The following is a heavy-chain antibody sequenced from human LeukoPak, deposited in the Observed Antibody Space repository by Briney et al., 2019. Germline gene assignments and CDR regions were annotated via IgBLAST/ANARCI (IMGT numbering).Heavy chain of an antibody. Sequence: GASVKVSCKASGYTFTSYDINWVRQATGQGLEWMGWMNPNSGNTGYAQKFQGRVTMTRNTSISTAYMEMSRLRSEDTAVSYCARVYYDFWSGYYVAHDAFDIWGQGTMVTVSS. CDR2: MNPNSGNT. V-gene: IGHV1-8*01. J-gene: IGHJ3*02. CDR1: GYTFTSYD. D-gene: IGHD3-3*01. CDR3: ARVYYDFWSGYYVAHDAFDI.